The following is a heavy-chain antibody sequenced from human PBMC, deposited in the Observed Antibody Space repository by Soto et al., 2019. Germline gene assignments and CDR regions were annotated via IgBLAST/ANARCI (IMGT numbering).Heavy chain of an antibody. CDR3: AKASMVRGVIIRRDFDY. J-gene: IGHJ4*02. CDR2: ISGSGGST. V-gene: IGHV3-23*01. D-gene: IGHD3-10*01. Sequence: GGSLRLSCAASGFTFSSYAMSWVRQAPGKGLEWVSAISGSGGSTYYADSVKGRFTISRDNSKNTLYLQMNSLRAEDTAVYYCAKASMVRGVIIRRDFDYWGQGTLVTVSS. CDR1: GFTFSSYA.